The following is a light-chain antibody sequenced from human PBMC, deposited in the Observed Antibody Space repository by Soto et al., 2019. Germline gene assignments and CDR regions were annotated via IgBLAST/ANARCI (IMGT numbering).Light chain of an antibody. CDR1: QSVSNNY. CDR3: QQYGNSLPWT. V-gene: IGKV3-20*01. J-gene: IGKJ1*01. Sequence: EIVLTQSPGTLSLSPGERATLSCRASQSVSNNYLGWYQQKPGQAPRLLVYGASHRATGIPDRFSGSGSGTDFTLTISGLEAEDFAVYYCQQYGNSLPWTFGQGTKVEIK. CDR2: GAS.